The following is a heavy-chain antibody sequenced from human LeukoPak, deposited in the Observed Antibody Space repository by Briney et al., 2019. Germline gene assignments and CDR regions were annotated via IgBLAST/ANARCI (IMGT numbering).Heavy chain of an antibody. V-gene: IGHV3-23*01. CDR2: ISGNGGST. CDR3: AKAGLGYSYGSSLYYFDY. J-gene: IGHJ4*02. CDR1: GFTFSSYA. Sequence: QSGGSLRLSCAASGFTFSSYAMSWVRQAPGKGLEWVSAISGNGGSTYYADSVKGRFTISRDISKNTLYLQMNSLRAEDTAVYYCAKAGLGYSYGSSLYYFDYWGPGTLVTVSS. D-gene: IGHD5-18*01.